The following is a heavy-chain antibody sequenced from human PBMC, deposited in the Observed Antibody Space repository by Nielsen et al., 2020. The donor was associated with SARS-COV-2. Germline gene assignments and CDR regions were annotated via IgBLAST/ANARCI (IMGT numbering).Heavy chain of an antibody. CDR1: GFTFNTYA. CDR3: ARDRGKQWLVLDGMDV. J-gene: IGHJ6*02. D-gene: IGHD6-19*01. V-gene: IGHV3-30*04. Sequence: SLKISCATSGFTFNTYAMHWVRQAPGKGLEWVAIISYDGSTIYNADSVKDRFTISRDNSKNTLYLQMNSLRAEDTAVYYCARDRGKQWLVLDGMDVWGQGTTVTVSS. CDR2: ISYDGSTI.